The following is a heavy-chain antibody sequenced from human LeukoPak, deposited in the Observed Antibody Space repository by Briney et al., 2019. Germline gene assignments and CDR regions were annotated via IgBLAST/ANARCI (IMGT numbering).Heavy chain of an antibody. Sequence: PGGSLRLSCAASGFTFSAYGMHWVRQAPGKGLEWVAVVSNDGTKKDYADSVKGRFIISRDNSKNTLYLQMNSLRAEDTAVYYCAREGRATTTDYWGQGTLVTVSS. CDR2: VSNDGTKK. J-gene: IGHJ4*02. CDR1: GFTFSAYG. V-gene: IGHV3-30*03. CDR3: AREGRATTTDY. D-gene: IGHD1-26*01.